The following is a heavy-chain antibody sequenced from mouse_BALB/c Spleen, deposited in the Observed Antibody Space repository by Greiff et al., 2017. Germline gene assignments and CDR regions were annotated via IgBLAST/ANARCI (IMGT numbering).Heavy chain of an antibody. CDR1: GYTFTSYW. V-gene: IGHV1-69*02. D-gene: IGHD1-2*01. CDR3: ARRYGYDY. Sequence: QVQLQQPGAELVKPGASVKLSCKASGYTFTSYWMHWVKQRPGQGLEWIGEIDPSDSYTNYNQKFKGKATLTVDKSSSTAYMQLSSLTSEDSAVYCCARRYGYDYWGQGTTLTVSS. J-gene: IGHJ2*01. CDR2: IDPSDSYT.